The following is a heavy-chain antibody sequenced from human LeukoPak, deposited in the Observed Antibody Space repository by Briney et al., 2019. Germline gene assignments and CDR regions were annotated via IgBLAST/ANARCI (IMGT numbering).Heavy chain of an antibody. CDR2: IYYSGST. D-gene: IGHD4-23*01. J-gene: IGHJ4*02. Sequence: SETLSLTCTVSGGSISSYYWSWIRQPPRKGLEWIGYIYYSGSTNYNPSLKSRVTISVDTSKNQSSLKLSSVTAADTAVYYCARAETTVDLYYFDYWGQGTLVTVSS. CDR3: ARAETTVDLYYFDY. V-gene: IGHV4-59*08. CDR1: GGSISSYY.